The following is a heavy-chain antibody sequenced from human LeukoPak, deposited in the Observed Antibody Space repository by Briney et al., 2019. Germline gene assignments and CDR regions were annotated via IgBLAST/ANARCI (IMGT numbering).Heavy chain of an antibody. D-gene: IGHD3-10*01. V-gene: IGHV3-53*01. Sequence: GGSLRLSCAAYGFTVSSNYMSWVRQPPGKGLELVSVIYSGGTTFYADSVKGRFTISRDNSKNTLYLQMNSLRADDTAVYYCAKLKGWYGEGYFDYWGQGTVVTVSS. CDR2: IYSGGTT. J-gene: IGHJ4*02. CDR1: GFTVSSNY. CDR3: AKLKGWYGEGYFDY.